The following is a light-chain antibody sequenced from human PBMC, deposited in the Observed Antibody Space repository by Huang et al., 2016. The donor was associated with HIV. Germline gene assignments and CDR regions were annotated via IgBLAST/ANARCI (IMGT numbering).Light chain of an antibody. CDR2: KAS. J-gene: IGKJ2*02. Sequence: DIQMTQSPSTLSASVGDRVTITCRASQSIGSGFAWYQQKPGKAPKLLIYKASSLESWVPSRFSGRGSGTEFTLTISSLQPDDFATFFCQQYSSFPWTFGQGTKLESK. V-gene: IGKV1-5*03. CDR1: QSIGSG. CDR3: QQYSSFPWT.